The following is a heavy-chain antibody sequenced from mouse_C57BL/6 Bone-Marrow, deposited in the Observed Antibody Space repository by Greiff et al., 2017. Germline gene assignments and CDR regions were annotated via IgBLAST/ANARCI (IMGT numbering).Heavy chain of an antibody. J-gene: IGHJ3*01. CDR2: IHPTSGST. Sequence: QVQLQQPGAELVKPGASVKLSCKASGYTFTSYWMHWVKQRPGQGLEWIGMIHPTSGSTNDNEKFKSKATLTVDKSSSTAYMQLSSLTSEYSAVYNCARDYDYDGVFAYWGQGTLVTVSA. CDR3: ARDYDYDGVFAY. CDR1: GYTFTSYW. V-gene: IGHV1-64*01. D-gene: IGHD2-4*01.